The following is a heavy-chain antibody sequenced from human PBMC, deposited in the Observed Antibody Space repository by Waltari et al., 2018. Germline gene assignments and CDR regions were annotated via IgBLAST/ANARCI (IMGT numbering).Heavy chain of an antibody. J-gene: IGHJ4*02. CDR3: ARGGLPLKGSFDY. V-gene: IGHV1-69*01. CDR1: GGTFSSYA. Sequence: QVQLVQSGAEVKKPGSSVKVSCKASGGTFSSYAISWVRQAPGQGLEWMGGNIPNFGTANYAQKFQVRVTITADESTSTAYMELSSLRSEDTAVYYCARGGLPLKGSFDYWGQGTLVTVSS. CDR2: NIPNFGTA.